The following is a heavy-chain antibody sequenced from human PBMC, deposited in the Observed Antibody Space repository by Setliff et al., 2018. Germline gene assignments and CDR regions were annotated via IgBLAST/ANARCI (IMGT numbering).Heavy chain of an antibody. D-gene: IGHD4-17*01. J-gene: IGHJ1*01. V-gene: IGHV2-5*01. CDR3: AHKYGDYVRYFQH. CDR1: GFSLSTSGVG. CDR2: IYWNDDK. Sequence: GSGPTLVNPTQTLTLTCTFSGFSLSTSGVGVGWIRQPPGKALEWLALIYWNDDKRYSPSLKSRLTITKDTSKNQEVLTITNMDPVDTATYYCAHKYGDYVRYFQHWGQGTLVTVSS.